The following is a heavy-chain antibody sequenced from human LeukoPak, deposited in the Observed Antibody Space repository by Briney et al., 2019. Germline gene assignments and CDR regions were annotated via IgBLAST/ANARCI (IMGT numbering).Heavy chain of an antibody. V-gene: IGHV4-39*01. CDR3: ASVNHCNNGVCTVFDY. CDR1: GGSISSSSYY. J-gene: IGHJ4*02. CDR2: IYYSGST. D-gene: IGHD2-8*01. Sequence: SETLSLTCSVSGGSISSSSYYWGWIRQPPGKGLEWIGSIYYSGSTYYYQSLKSRVTISADTSKNQFSLKLTSLTAADTAVYYCASVNHCNNGVCTVFDYWGQGILVTVSS.